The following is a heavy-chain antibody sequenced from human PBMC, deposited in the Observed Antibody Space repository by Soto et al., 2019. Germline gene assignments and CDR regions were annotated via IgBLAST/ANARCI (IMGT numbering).Heavy chain of an antibody. D-gene: IGHD6-13*01. CDR3: ATGLTGIAAAYYFDY. Sequence: ASVKVSCKASGYTFTSYGISWVRQAPGQGLEWMGWISAYNGNTNYAQKLQGRVTMTTDTSTSTAYMELSSLRSEDTAVYYCATGLTGIAAAYYFDYWGQGTLVTVSS. V-gene: IGHV1-18*01. CDR1: GYTFTSYG. J-gene: IGHJ4*02. CDR2: ISAYNGNT.